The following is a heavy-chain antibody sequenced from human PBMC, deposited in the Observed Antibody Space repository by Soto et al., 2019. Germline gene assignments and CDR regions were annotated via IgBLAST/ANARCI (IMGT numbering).Heavy chain of an antibody. CDR3: VRTSLVVAAATREDY. Sequence: EVQLVESGGGLVQPGGSLRLSCAASGFTFSSYWMHWVRQAPGKGLVWVSRINSDGSSTSYAEAVKGPFTLSRDNSKNTLYLQMNSLRAEDTAVYYCVRTSLVVAAATREDYWGQGTLVTVSS. D-gene: IGHD2-15*01. V-gene: IGHV3-74*01. J-gene: IGHJ4*02. CDR1: GFTFSSYW. CDR2: INSDGSST.